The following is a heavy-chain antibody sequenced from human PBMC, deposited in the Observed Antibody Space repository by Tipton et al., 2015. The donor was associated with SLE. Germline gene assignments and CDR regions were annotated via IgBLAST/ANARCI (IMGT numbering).Heavy chain of an antibody. CDR1: GFTFSNYA. Sequence: SLRLSCVASGFTFSNYAMSWVRPAPGKGLEWVSGIRDTGTSTYYADSVMGRFTTSRDNSKNTLHLQMNSLRVEDTAVYYCAKGDLGWDADYVGYWGQGTLVTVSS. V-gene: IGHV3-23*01. D-gene: IGHD1-26*01. J-gene: IGHJ4*02. CDR3: AKGDLGWDADYVGY. CDR2: IRDTGTST.